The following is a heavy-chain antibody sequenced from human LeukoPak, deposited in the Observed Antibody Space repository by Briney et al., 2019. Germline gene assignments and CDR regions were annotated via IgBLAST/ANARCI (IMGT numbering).Heavy chain of an antibody. CDR1: GYRYSDYW. Sequence: GESLKISCTASGYRYSDYWIGWVRQMPGKGREWMGIIYGGDSETRYSPCLQGQVTISVDKSINTAYLQWSSLKASDTAMYYCARTTTYSSGWYGAYWGEGTLVTVSS. CDR3: ARTTTYSSGWYGAY. V-gene: IGHV5-51*01. D-gene: IGHD6-19*01. CDR2: IYGGDSET. J-gene: IGHJ4*02.